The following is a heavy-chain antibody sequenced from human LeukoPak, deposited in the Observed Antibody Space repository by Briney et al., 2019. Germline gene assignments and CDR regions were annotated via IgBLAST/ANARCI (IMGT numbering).Heavy chain of an antibody. J-gene: IGHJ3*01. CDR1: GFTFSGHW. Sequence: TGGFLSLSCAASGFTFSGHWMSWVRQAPAKGLEWVAHMNGDGSQIYYMDFVKGRFTISRDNAKNSLYLQMNGLRAEDTAVYYCVAWGNSGNSWGQGTMVIVSS. CDR3: VAWGNSGNS. CDR2: MNGDGSQI. V-gene: IGHV3-7*01. D-gene: IGHD1-26*01.